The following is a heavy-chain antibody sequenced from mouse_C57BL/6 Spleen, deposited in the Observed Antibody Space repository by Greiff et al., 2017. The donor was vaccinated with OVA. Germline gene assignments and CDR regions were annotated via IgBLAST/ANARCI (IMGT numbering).Heavy chain of an antibody. CDR1: GFTFSSYA. Sequence: EVQLVESGGGLVKPGGSLKLSCAASGFTFSSYAMSWVRQTPEKRLEWVATISDGGSYTYYPDNVKGRFTISRDNAKNNLYLQMSHLKSEDTAMYYCARDRGDHTDYWGQGTTLTVSS. V-gene: IGHV5-4*01. CDR3: ARDRGDHTDY. CDR2: ISDGGSYT. D-gene: IGHD3-1*01. J-gene: IGHJ2*01.